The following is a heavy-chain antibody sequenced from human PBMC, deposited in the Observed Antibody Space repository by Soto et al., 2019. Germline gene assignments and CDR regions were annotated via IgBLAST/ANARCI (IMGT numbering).Heavy chain of an antibody. D-gene: IGHD1-26*01. CDR1: GFTISTYH. Sequence: GGSLRLSCSASGFTISTYHLNWVRQAPGKGLEWVSYISTDLRALYYADSVRGRFTISRDNAKNSLYLQMTSLRDEDTGVYHCTRDGRRGYDMDVWGQGTTVTVSS. J-gene: IGHJ6*02. V-gene: IGHV3-48*02. CDR3: TRDGRRGYDMDV. CDR2: ISTDLRAL.